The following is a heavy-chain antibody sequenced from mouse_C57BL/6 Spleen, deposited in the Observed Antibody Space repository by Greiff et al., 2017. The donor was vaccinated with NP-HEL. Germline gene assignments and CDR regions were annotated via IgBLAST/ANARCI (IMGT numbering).Heavy chain of an antibody. D-gene: IGHD2-5*01. CDR2: INTNYGTT. J-gene: IGHJ4*01. V-gene: IGHV1-39*01. CDR1: GYLFTDYN. Sequence: VHVKQSGPELVKPGASVKISCKASGYLFTDYNMNWVKQCNGKSLEWIGVINTNYGTTSYNQKFNGKATLTVDQSSSTANMQLNRLTSEDYAVYDCARESNYDDKDYWGQETSVTVSS. CDR3: ARESNYDDKDY.